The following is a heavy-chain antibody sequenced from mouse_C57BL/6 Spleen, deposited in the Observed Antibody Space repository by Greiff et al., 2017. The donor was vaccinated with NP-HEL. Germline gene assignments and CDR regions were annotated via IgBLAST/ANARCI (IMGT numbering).Heavy chain of an antibody. CDR2: ISSGSSTI. Sequence: EVQLVESGGGLVKPGGSLKLSCAASGFTFSDYGMHWVRQAPEKGLEWVAYISSGSSTIYYADTVKGRFTISRDNAKNTVFLQMTSLRSEDTAMYYCARPRYDYYAMDYWGQGTSVTVSS. CDR1: GFTFSDYG. V-gene: IGHV5-17*01. D-gene: IGHD1-1*01. CDR3: ARPRYDYYAMDY. J-gene: IGHJ4*01.